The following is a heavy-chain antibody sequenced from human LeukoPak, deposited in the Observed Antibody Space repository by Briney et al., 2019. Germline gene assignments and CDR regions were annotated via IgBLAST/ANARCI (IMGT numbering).Heavy chain of an antibody. CDR2: ISASGSTI. CDR1: GFTFSTSE. Sequence: GGSLRLSCAASGFTFSTSEMNWVRQAPGRGLEWVSYISASGSTIYYADSVKGRFTVSRDNAKNSLYLQMNSLRAEDTGLYYCASLRGYYGSGSSRPDYWGQGTLVTVSS. V-gene: IGHV3-48*03. J-gene: IGHJ4*02. D-gene: IGHD3-10*01. CDR3: ASLRGYYGSGSSRPDY.